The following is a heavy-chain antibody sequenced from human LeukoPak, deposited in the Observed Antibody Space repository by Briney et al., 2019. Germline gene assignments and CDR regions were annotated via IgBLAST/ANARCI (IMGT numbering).Heavy chain of an antibody. J-gene: IGHJ3*02. CDR1: GYTFTSYA. CDR2: INAGNGNT. D-gene: IGHD3-10*01. Sequence: ASVKVSCKASGYTFTSYAMHWVRQAPGQRLEWMGWINAGNGNTKYSQKFQGRVTITRDTSASTAYMELSSLRSEDMAVYYCARSLKDYYGSGMDQSDAFDIWGQGTMVTVSS. V-gene: IGHV1-3*01. CDR3: ARSLKDYYGSGMDQSDAFDI.